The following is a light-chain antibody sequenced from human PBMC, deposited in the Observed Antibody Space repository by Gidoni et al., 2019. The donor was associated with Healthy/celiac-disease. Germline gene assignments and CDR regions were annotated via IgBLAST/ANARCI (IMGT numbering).Light chain of an antibody. CDR2: AAS. CDR1: QSISSY. V-gene: IGKV1-39*01. CDR3: QQSYSTPST. Sequence: IQMTPSPSSLSAPVGDRVTITCRASQSISSYLNWYQQKPGKAPKLLIYAASSLQSGVPSRFSGSGSGTDFTLTISSLQPEDFATYYCQQSYSTPSTFGQGTKLEIK. J-gene: IGKJ2*02.